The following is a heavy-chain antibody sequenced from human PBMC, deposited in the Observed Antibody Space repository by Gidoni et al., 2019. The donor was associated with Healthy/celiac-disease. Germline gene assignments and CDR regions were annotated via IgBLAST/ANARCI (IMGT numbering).Heavy chain of an antibody. D-gene: IGHD3-10*01. J-gene: IGHJ6*02. Sequence: QVQLVESGGGVVQPGRSLRLSGAASGITFSRYGMHWVRQAPGRGLTGVAVISYDESKKYYADSVKGRFTISRDNSKNPLYLQMNSLRAEDTAVYYCAKDYGPAGMDVWGQGTTVTVSS. CDR1: GITFSRYG. V-gene: IGHV3-30*18. CDR2: ISYDESKK. CDR3: AKDYGPAGMDV.